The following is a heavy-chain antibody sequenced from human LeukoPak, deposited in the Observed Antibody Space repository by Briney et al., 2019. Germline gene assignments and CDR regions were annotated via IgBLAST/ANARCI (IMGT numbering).Heavy chain of an antibody. Sequence: SETLSLTCAVSGGSISSSNCWSWVRQPPGKGLEWIGEIYHSGSTNYNPSLKSRVTNSVDKSKNQFSLKLSSVTAADTAVYYCARERRQLVFDYWGQGTLVTVSS. D-gene: IGHD6-13*01. CDR3: ARERRQLVFDY. CDR1: GGSISSSNC. V-gene: IGHV4-4*02. CDR2: IYHSGST. J-gene: IGHJ4*02.